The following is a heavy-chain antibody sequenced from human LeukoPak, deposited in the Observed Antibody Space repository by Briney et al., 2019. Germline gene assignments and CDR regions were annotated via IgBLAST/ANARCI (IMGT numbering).Heavy chain of an antibody. Sequence: SETLSLTCTVSGGSISSYYWSWIRQPPGKELEWIGYIHSSGSANYNPSLKSRVALSVDTSQNQIFLKLTSVTAADTAVYFCARGGHRHDSWGQGTQVAVSS. V-gene: IGHV4-59*01. CDR1: GGSISSYY. CDR2: IHSSGSA. J-gene: IGHJ4*02. CDR3: ARGGHRHDS.